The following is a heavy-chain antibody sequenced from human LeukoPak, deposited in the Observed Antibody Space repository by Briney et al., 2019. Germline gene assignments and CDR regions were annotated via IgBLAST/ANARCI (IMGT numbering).Heavy chain of an antibody. CDR3: ARHEPKTYFDY. CDR1: GGSISSYY. D-gene: IGHD1-14*01. V-gene: IGHV4-59*08. Sequence: SETLSLTCTVSGGSISSYYWSWIRQPPGKGLEWIGYIYYSGSTNYNPFLKSRVTISVDTSKNQFSLKLSSVTAADTAVYYCARHEPKTYFDYWGQGTLVTVSS. J-gene: IGHJ4*02. CDR2: IYYSGST.